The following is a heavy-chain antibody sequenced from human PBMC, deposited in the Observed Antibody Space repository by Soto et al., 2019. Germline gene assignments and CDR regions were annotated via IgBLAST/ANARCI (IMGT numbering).Heavy chain of an antibody. CDR2: ISGSGGST. V-gene: IGHV3-23*01. D-gene: IGHD3-16*02. J-gene: IGHJ4*02. CDR1: GFTFSSYA. Sequence: GGSLRLSCAASGFTFSSYAMSWVRQAPGKGLEWVSAISGSGGSTYYADTVKGRFTISRDNSKNTLYLQMNSLRAEDTAVYYCAKDGRSMITFGGVIADFDYWGQGTLVTVSS. CDR3: AKDGRSMITFGGVIADFDY.